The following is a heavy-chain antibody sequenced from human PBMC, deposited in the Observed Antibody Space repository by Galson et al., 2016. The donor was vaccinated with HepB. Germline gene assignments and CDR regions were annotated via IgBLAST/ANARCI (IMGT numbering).Heavy chain of an antibody. V-gene: IGHV5-10-1*01. CDR3: ARHAQINDPLTHFDY. J-gene: IGHJ4*02. Sequence: QSGAEVKKPGESLRISCKGSGYSFTTHWITWVRQMPGKGLEWMGRIDPSDAYTNYSPSFQGHVTIPGDKSISTAYLQWSGLKASDTAIYYCARHAQINDPLTHFDYWGQGTLVTVSS. CDR1: GYSFTTHW. D-gene: IGHD1-1*01. CDR2: IDPSDAYT.